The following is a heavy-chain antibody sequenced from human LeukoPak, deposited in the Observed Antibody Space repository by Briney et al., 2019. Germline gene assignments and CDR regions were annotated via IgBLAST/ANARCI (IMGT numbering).Heavy chain of an antibody. V-gene: IGHV3-23*01. CDR1: GFTFSSYA. Sequence: GGSLRLSCAASGFTFSSYAMSWVRQAPGKGLEWVSAISGSGGSTYYADSVKGRFTISRDNSKNTLYLQMNSLRAEDTAVYYCAKDRGGYCSSTSCPLPGDMDGWGKGTTVTVSS. CDR3: AKDRGGYCSSTSCPLPGDMDG. J-gene: IGHJ6*03. D-gene: IGHD2-2*01. CDR2: ISGSGGST.